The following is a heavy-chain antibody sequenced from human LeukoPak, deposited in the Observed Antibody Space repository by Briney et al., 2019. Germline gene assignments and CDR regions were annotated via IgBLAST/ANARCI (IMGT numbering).Heavy chain of an antibody. Sequence: GGSLRLSCEASGFTFSHYGIHWVRQTPGKGLEWVAAISSDGVEKHYADSVKGRFTISRDNSKSTLYLQMNSLRAEDTALYYCAREGHYDILTGYSPVEYYFYYMDVWGEGTTVTVSS. CDR1: GFTFSHYG. D-gene: IGHD3-9*01. CDR2: ISSDGVEK. J-gene: IGHJ6*03. CDR3: AREGHYDILTGYSPVEYYFYYMDV. V-gene: IGHV3-30*04.